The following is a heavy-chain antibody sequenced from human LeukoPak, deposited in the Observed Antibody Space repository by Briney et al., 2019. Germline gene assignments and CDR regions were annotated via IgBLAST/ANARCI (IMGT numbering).Heavy chain of an antibody. J-gene: IGHJ4*02. V-gene: IGHV3-48*03. CDR3: ARDLASGWYFDY. D-gene: IGHD6-19*01. Sequence: GGSLRLSCGASGFXFSSYEMNWVRQAPGKGLEWVSYISSSGSTIYYADSVKGRFTISRDNAKNSLYLQMNSLRAEDTAVYYCARDLASGWYFDYWGQGTLVTVSS. CDR2: ISSSGSTI. CDR1: GFXFSSYE.